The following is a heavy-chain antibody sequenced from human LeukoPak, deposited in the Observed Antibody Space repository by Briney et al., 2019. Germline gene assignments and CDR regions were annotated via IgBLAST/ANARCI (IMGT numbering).Heavy chain of an antibody. Sequence: PSETLSLTCTVSGYSISSGYYWGWIRQPPGKGLEWIGSIYHSGSTYYNPSLKSRVTISVDTSKNQFSLKLSSVTAADTAVYYCATSDTVSTYNWFDPWGQGTLVTVS. CDR3: ATSDTVSTYNWFDP. CDR2: IYHSGST. J-gene: IGHJ5*02. D-gene: IGHD5/OR15-5a*01. CDR1: GYSISSGYY. V-gene: IGHV4-38-2*02.